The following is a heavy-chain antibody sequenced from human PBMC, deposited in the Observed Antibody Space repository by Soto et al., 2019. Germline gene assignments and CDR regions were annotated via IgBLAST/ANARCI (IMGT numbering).Heavy chain of an antibody. J-gene: IGHJ6*02. CDR2: IFYSGST. V-gene: IGHV4-39*01. CDR1: GDSISSNSYY. CDR3: ACIFSGGYGYGFYYYGMDV. D-gene: IGHD5-18*01. Sequence: PSETLSLTCTVSGDSISSNSYYWGWIRQPPGRGLEWIGSIFYSGSTYYNPSLKSRVTISVDTSKSQFSLKLSSVTAADTAVYYCACIFSGGYGYGFYYYGMDVWGQGTTVTVSS.